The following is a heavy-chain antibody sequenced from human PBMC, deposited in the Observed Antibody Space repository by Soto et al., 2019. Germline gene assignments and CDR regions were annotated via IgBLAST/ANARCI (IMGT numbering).Heavy chain of an antibody. CDR3: ARARGTIFGLDY. Sequence: GGSLILSCAASEFTVSYNYMSWVRQAPGKGLEWVSVIYSGGTTYYADSVKGRFTISRDNSKNTLYPQMNSLRAEDTAVYYCARARGTIFGLDYWGLGTLVTVSS. CDR1: EFTVSYNY. V-gene: IGHV3-53*01. CDR2: IYSGGTT. D-gene: IGHD3-3*01. J-gene: IGHJ4*02.